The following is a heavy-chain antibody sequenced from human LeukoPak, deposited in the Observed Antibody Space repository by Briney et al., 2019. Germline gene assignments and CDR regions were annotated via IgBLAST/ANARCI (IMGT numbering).Heavy chain of an antibody. Sequence: SETLSLTCTVSGGSISSYYWSWIRQPPGKGLEWIGYIYYSGSTNYNPSLKGRVTISVDTSKNQFSLKLGSVTAADTAVYYCARRWTGDAFDIWGQGTMVTVSS. D-gene: IGHD3/OR15-3a*01. CDR2: IYYSGST. V-gene: IGHV4-59*01. J-gene: IGHJ3*02. CDR3: ARRWTGDAFDI. CDR1: GGSISSYY.